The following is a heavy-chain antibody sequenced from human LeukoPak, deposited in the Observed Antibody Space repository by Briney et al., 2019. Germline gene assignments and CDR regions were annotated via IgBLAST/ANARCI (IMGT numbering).Heavy chain of an antibody. Sequence: SQTLSLTCTVSGGSISSGGYYWRWIRQHPGKGLEWIGYIYYSGSTYYNPSLKSRVTISVDTSKNQFSLKLSSVTAADTAVYYCARLSYDSSGYLDYWGQGTLVTVSS. CDR1: GGSISSGGYY. D-gene: IGHD3-22*01. V-gene: IGHV4-31*03. CDR3: ARLSYDSSGYLDY. CDR2: IYYSGST. J-gene: IGHJ4*02.